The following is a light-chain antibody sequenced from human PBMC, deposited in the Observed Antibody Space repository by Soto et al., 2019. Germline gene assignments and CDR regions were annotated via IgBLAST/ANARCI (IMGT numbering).Light chain of an antibody. CDR1: QSITTY. J-gene: IGKJ3*01. CDR2: ASS. Sequence: DIEMTQSPSSLSASVGDRVTITCRASQSITTYLNWYQQKPGGAPKVLIYASSVLQSGVPSRFSGSGSGTDFTLTISDLQPEDFATYFCQQSYSTPKITFGPGTRVD. V-gene: IGKV1-39*01. CDR3: QQSYSTPKIT.